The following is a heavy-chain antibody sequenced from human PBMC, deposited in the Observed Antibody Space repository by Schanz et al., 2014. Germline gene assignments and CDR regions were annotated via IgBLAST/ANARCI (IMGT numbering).Heavy chain of an antibody. V-gene: IGHV3-33*06. CDR2: VCYDGSKK. J-gene: IGHJ3*02. CDR3: AKDPHRDYGGKPQAFDI. CDR1: GFTFNNYG. D-gene: IGHD4-17*01. Sequence: QVQLVESGGGVVRPGRSLRLSCAASGFTFNNYGMHWVRQAPGKGLEWVAVVCYDGSKKYYADSVKGRFTISRDNSKNTLYLQMNSLRAEDTALYYCAKDPHRDYGGKPQAFDIWGQGTMVTVSS.